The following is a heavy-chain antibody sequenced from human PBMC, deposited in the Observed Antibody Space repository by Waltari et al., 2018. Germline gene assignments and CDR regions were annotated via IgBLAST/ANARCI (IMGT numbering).Heavy chain of an antibody. D-gene: IGHD4-17*01. J-gene: IGHJ4*02. CDR2: IKSTASTI. V-gene: IGHV3-48*02. Sequence: EVQLVESVGGLVQRGGSLRRSGSASGFNFSIYSMTWVRQAPGKRLEWISSIKSTASTIHYADSVKGRFTISRDNAKNSLYLQMNSLRDEDTAVYYCARGLGDYTYWGQGTLVTVSS. CDR3: ARGLGDYTY. CDR1: GFNFSIYS.